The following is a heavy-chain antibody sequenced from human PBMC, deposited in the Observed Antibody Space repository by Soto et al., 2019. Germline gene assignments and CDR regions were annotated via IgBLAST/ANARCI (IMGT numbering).Heavy chain of an antibody. D-gene: IGHD6-19*01. CDR2: ITSGSSAI. V-gene: IGHV3-11*01. Sequence: QVQLVESGGGLVKPGGSLRLSCEASGFTFSDYYMSWIRQTPGKGLEWVSHITSGSSAIYYAASVKGRFIISRDNAKNSLYLQMNSLRAEDTAVYYCARDIRQWLTPGYDYWGQGTLVTVSS. CDR1: GFTFSDYY. CDR3: ARDIRQWLTPGYDY. J-gene: IGHJ4*02.